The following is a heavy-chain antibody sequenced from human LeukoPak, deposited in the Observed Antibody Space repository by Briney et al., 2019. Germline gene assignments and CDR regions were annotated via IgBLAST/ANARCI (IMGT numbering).Heavy chain of an antibody. J-gene: IGHJ4*02. CDR3: ARDFFHSDISRPFDY. CDR2: IWSDSAEI. V-gene: IGHV3-21*01. Sequence: PGGSLRLSCAASGFDFSDYWMHWVRQAPGKGLEWVSSIWSDSAEIHYADSVKGRFTISRDNAKDSLYLQMNSLRAEDSAVYYCARDFFHSDISRPFDYWGQGTLVTVSS. D-gene: IGHD3-3*02. CDR1: GFDFSDYW.